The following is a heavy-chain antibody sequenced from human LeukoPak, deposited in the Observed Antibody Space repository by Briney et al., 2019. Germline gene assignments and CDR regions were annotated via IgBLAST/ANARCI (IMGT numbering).Heavy chain of an antibody. Sequence: GGSPRLSCAASGFTFSDYYMSWIRQAPGKGLEWVSYISSSGSTIYYADSVKGRFTISRDNAKNSLYLQMNSLRAEDTAVYYCASVAVAGRAPIGYWGQGTLVTVSS. D-gene: IGHD6-19*01. J-gene: IGHJ4*02. CDR3: ASVAVAGRAPIGY. CDR1: GFTFSDYY. V-gene: IGHV3-11*01. CDR2: ISSSGSTI.